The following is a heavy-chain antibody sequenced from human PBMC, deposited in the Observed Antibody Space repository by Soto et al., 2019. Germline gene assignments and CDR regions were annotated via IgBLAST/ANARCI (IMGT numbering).Heavy chain of an antibody. CDR3: ARDLANIAVADYYYGMDV. CDR1: GGTFSSYA. Sequence: QVQLVQSGAEVKKPGSSVKVSCKASGGTFSSYAISWVRQAPGQGLEWMVGIIPIFGTANYAQKFQGRVTITADESTSTAYMELSSLRSEDTAVYYCARDLANIAVADYYYGMDVWGQGPTVTVSS. D-gene: IGHD6-19*01. J-gene: IGHJ6*02. V-gene: IGHV1-69*01. CDR2: IIPIFGTA.